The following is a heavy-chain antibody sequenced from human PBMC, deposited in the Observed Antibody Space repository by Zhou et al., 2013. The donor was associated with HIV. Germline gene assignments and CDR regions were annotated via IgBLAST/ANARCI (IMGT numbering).Heavy chain of an antibody. CDR3: ARGGLGGVLDF. CDR1: GDTFSSSYA. CDR2: IIPFFGTP. V-gene: IGHV1-69*05. D-gene: IGHD3-16*01. J-gene: IGHJ4*02. Sequence: QVQLVQSGAEVRKPGSSVKVSCRLSGDTFSSSYAVTWVRQAPGQGLEWMGRIIPFFGTPNYAPNFQGRVTITTDKSTLTDYLELSSLRSEDTAVYYCARGGLGGVLDFWGQGTLVTVSS.